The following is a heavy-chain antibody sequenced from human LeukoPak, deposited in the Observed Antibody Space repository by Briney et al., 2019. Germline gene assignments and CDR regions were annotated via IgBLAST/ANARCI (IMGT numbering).Heavy chain of an antibody. D-gene: IGHD3-9*01. CDR3: AKGRKYFDWLSAADY. CDR1: GGTFSSYA. CDR2: INPYTGDT. J-gene: IGHJ4*02. V-gene: IGHV1-2*02. Sequence: GASVKVSCKASGGTFSSYAISWVRQAPGQGLEWMGWINPYTGDTNYAQNFQGRVSMTRDTSINTAYMELTRLRSDDTAVYYRAKGRKYFDWLSAADYWGQGTLVSVSS.